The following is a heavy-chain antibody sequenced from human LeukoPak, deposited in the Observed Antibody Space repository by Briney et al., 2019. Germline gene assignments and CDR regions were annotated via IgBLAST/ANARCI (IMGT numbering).Heavy chain of an antibody. CDR2: ISWNSGSI. D-gene: IGHD3-22*01. V-gene: IGHV3-9*01. Sequence: PGGSQRLSCAASGLTVDDYAMHWVRQAPGKGLEWVSGISWNSGSIGYADSVKGRFTISRDNAKNSLYLQMNSLRAEDTALYYCAKDKWLPKSNYYYYYMDVWGKGTTVTVSS. CDR1: GLTVDDYA. J-gene: IGHJ6*03. CDR3: AKDKWLPKSNYYYYYMDV.